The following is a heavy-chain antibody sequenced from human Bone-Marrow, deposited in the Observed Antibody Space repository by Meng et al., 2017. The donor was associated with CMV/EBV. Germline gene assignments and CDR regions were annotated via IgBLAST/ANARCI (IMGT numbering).Heavy chain of an antibody. V-gene: IGHV3-9*01. Sequence: SLKISCAASGFTFDDYAMHWVRQAPGKGLEWVSGISWNSGSIDYADSVKGRFTISRDNAKKTLYLRMNSLRAEDTAVYYCARVMAPDDAFDIWGQGTMVTV. CDR2: ISWNSGSI. CDR3: ARVMAPDDAFDI. J-gene: IGHJ3*02. D-gene: IGHD5-24*01. CDR1: GFTFDDYA.